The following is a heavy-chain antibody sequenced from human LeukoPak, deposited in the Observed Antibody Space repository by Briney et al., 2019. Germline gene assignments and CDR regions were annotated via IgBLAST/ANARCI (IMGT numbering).Heavy chain of an antibody. CDR1: GFTFSSYW. V-gene: IGHV3-7*01. Sequence: GGSLRLSCATSGFTFSSYWMSWVRQAPGKGLEWVANIQQDGSEKYYVDSVKGRFTISRDNAKNSLYLQMNSLRAEDTAVYYCARDMQMTTVTNFDYWGQGTLVTVSS. D-gene: IGHD4-17*01. CDR3: ARDMQMTTVTNFDY. J-gene: IGHJ4*02. CDR2: IQQDGSEK.